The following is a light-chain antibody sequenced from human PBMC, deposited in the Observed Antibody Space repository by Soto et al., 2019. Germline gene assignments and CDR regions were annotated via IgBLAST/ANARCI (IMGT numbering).Light chain of an antibody. CDR2: GES. Sequence: ELVLTQSPGTLSLSPGESATLSCRGSQSVSSSYLAWYQQKPGQAPRILIYGESSRATGIPDRFSGSGSGTDLTLTISRLEPEDFAVYYCQQYGSSPTTXGQGTKVDIK. CDR3: QQYGSSPTT. J-gene: IGKJ1*01. V-gene: IGKV3-20*01. CDR1: QSVSSSY.